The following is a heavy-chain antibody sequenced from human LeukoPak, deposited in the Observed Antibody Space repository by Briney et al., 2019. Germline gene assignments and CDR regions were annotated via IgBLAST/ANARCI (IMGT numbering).Heavy chain of an antibody. Sequence: GGSLRLSCAASGFTFSSYSMNWVRQAPGKGLEWVSSISSSSSYIYYADSVKGRFTISRDNAKNSLYLQMNSLRAEDTAVYYCARDREQWLAHFDYWGQGTLVTVSS. V-gene: IGHV3-21*01. CDR1: GFTFSSYS. CDR3: ARDREQWLAHFDY. CDR2: ISSSSSYI. J-gene: IGHJ4*02. D-gene: IGHD6-19*01.